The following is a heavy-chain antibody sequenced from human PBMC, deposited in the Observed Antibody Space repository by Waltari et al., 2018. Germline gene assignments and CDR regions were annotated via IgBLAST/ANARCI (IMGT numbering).Heavy chain of an antibody. D-gene: IGHD3-3*01. V-gene: IGHV3-53*01. J-gene: IGHJ4*02. CDR2: IYSGGST. CDR3: ARAYYDFWSGYFDY. CDR1: GFPVSSNY. Sequence: EVQLVESGGGLIQPGGSLRLSCAASGFPVSSNYMSWVRQAPGKGLEWVSVIYSGGSTYYADSVKGRFTISRDNSKNTLYLQMNSLRAEDTAVYYCARAYYDFWSGYFDYWGQGTLVTVSS.